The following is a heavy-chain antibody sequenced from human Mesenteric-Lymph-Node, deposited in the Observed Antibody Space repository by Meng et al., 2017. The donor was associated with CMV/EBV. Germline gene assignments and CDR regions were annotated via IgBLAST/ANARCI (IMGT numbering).Heavy chain of an antibody. CDR3: ARDPGDYYGSIEDPDNTGD. CDR1: VGTFSSYA. D-gene: IGHD3-22*01. Sequence: SVTVSCKASVGTFSSYAISWVRQAPGQGRAWMGGIIPIFGTANYAQKFQGRVTITTDESTSTAYMELCSLRSEDTAVYYCARDPGDYYGSIEDPDNTGDWGQGTLVTVSS. J-gene: IGHJ4*02. CDR2: IIPIFGTA. V-gene: IGHV1-69*05.